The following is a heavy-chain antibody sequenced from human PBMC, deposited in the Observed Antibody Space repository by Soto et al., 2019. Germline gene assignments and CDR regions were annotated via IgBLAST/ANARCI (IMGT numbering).Heavy chain of an antibody. D-gene: IGHD1-26*01. CDR2: ISGSGGST. CDR1: GFTFSSYA. CDR3: AKDRSGSYDWFDS. V-gene: IGHV3-23*01. J-gene: IGHJ5*01. Sequence: PGGSLRLSCAASGFTFSSYAMSWVRQAPGKGLEWVSAISGSGGSTYYADSVKGRFAISRDNSKNTLYLQMNSLRAEDTAVYYCAKDRSGSYDWFDSWGQGTLVTVSS.